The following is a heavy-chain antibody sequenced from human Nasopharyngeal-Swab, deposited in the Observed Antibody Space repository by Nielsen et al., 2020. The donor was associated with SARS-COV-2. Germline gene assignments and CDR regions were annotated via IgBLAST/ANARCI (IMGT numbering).Heavy chain of an antibody. CDR1: GFTFSSYA. CDR2: ISGSGGST. D-gene: IGHD4-17*01. CDR3: ARGTTVTGYWYFDL. Sequence: GESLKISCVASGFTFSSYAMSWVRQAPGKGLEWVSAISGSGGSTYYADSVKGRFTISRDNSKNTLYLQMNSLRAEDTAVYYCARGTTVTGYWYFDLWGRGTLVTVSS. V-gene: IGHV3-23*01. J-gene: IGHJ2*01.